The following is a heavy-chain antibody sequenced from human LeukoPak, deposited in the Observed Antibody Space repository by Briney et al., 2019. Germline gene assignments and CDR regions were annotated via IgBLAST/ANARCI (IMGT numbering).Heavy chain of an antibody. V-gene: IGHV3-33*06. CDR3: AKEFDSSGYSAFDI. CDR1: GFTFSSYG. CDR2: IWYDGSNK. D-gene: IGHD3-22*01. J-gene: IGHJ3*02. Sequence: PGGSLRLSCAASGFTFSSYGMHWVRQAPGKGLEWVAVIWYDGSNKYYAESVKGRFTISRDNSKNTLYLQMNSLRAEDTAVYYCAKEFDSSGYSAFDIWGQGTMVTVSS.